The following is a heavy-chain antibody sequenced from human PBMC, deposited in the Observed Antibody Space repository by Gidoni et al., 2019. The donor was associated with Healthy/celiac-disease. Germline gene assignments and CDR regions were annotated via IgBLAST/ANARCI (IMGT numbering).Heavy chain of an antibody. CDR2: IYWDDDK. V-gene: IGHV2-5*02. D-gene: IGHD1-7*01. Sequence: QITFTESGPTLLKPTPTLTLTCTFSAFSLSTSGVGVGWIRQPPGKALEWLALIYWDDDKRYSPSVKSRLTITNDTSKNQVVLTMTNMDPVDTATYYCAHRITGTTSFGYWGQGTLVTVSS. J-gene: IGHJ4*02. CDR1: AFSLSTSGVG. CDR3: AHRITGTTSFGY.